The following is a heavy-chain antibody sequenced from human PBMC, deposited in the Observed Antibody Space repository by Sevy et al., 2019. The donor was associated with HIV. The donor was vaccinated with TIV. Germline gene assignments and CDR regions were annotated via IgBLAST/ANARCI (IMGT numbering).Heavy chain of an antibody. CDR2: IYSIAHI. CDR3: AGENAWGRGYS. V-gene: IGHV4-59*08. D-gene: IGHD1-26*01. Sequence: SETLSLTCTVSGGSITSLYWNWIRQPPGRELEGMPNIYSIAHINYNPSLKSRVTLSLDTSKNQFSLRLSSVTAADTAMYYCAGENAWGRGYSWGQGTLVTVSS. CDR1: GGSITSLY. J-gene: IGHJ4*02.